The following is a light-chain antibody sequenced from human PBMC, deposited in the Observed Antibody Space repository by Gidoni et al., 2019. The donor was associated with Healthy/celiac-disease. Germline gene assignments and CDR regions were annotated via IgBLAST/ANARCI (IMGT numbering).Light chain of an antibody. J-gene: IGKJ2*03. V-gene: IGKV4-1*01. CDR1: QSVLYSSNNKNY. CDR3: QQYYSTPYS. Sequence: IVMTQSLDSLAVSLGERATINCKSSQSVLYSSNNKNYLAWYQQKPGQPPKLLIYWASTRESGVPDRFSGSGSGTDFTLTISSLQAEDVAVYYCQQYYSTPYSFGQXTKLEIK. CDR2: WAS.